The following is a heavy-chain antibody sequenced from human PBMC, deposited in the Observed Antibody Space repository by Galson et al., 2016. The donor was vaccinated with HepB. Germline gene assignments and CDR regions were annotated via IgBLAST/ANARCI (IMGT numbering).Heavy chain of an antibody. CDR2: IIPLFGTA. CDR3: ARGSVPLVVAGTGYFQH. V-gene: IGHV1-69*13. D-gene: IGHD6-19*01. Sequence: SVKVSCKAFGDSFSNYAINWVRQAPGQGLECMGGIIPLFGTANYAQRFQGRVSITADESTSTAYMELSSLRFEDTAVYYCARGSVPLVVAGTGYFQHWSQGTLVTVSS. CDR1: GDSFSNYA. J-gene: IGHJ1*01.